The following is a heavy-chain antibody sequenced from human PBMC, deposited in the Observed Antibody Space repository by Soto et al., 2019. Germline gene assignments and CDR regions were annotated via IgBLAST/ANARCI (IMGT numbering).Heavy chain of an antibody. CDR3: ARAMVRGVLRYYYYGMDV. Sequence: SETLSLTCTVSGGSISSGDYYWSWIRQPPGKGLEWIGYIYYSGSTYYNPSLKSRVTISVDTSKNQFSLKLSSVTAADTAVYYCARAMVRGVLRYYYYGMDVCGQGPTVTVSS. CDR2: IYYSGST. J-gene: IGHJ6*02. D-gene: IGHD3-10*01. CDR1: GGSISSGDYY. V-gene: IGHV4-30-4*01.